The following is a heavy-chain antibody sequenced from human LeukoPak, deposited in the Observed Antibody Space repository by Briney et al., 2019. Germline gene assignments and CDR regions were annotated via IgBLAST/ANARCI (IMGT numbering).Heavy chain of an antibody. Sequence: GGSLRLSCAASGFTFSDYYMSWIRQAPGKGLEWVSYISSSGSTIYYADSVKGRFTISRDNAKNSLYLQMNSLRAEDTAVYYCAASSGWNEVVAFDIWGQGTVVTVSS. J-gene: IGHJ3*02. V-gene: IGHV3-11*04. CDR1: GFTFSDYY. D-gene: IGHD6-19*01. CDR3: AASSGWNEVVAFDI. CDR2: ISSSGSTI.